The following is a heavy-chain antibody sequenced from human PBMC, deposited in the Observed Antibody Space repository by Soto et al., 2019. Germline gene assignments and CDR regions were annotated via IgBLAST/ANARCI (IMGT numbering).Heavy chain of an antibody. CDR3: ARGWGIAAPGPNWFDP. D-gene: IGHD6-13*01. J-gene: IGHJ5*02. V-gene: IGHV1-2*02. Sequence: GASVKVSCKASGYSFTDYHIHWVRQAPGQGLEWMGWINPNSGGTKYVQKFQGRVTMTRDTSISTVYLELSRLRSDDTAVYYCARGWGIAAPGPNWFDPWGQGTLVTVSS. CDR1: GYSFTDYH. CDR2: INPNSGGT.